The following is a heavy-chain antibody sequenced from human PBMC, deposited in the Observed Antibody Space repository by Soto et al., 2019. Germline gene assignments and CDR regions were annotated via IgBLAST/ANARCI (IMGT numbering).Heavy chain of an antibody. CDR2: ISYDGSNK. J-gene: IGHJ4*02. D-gene: IGHD3-22*01. CDR3: AKDLYYYDSSGPFDY. V-gene: IGHV3-30*18. CDR1: GFTFSSYG. Sequence: GGSLRLSCAASGFTFSSYGMHWVRQAPGKGLEWVAVISYDGSNKYYADSVKGRFTISRDNSKNTLYLQMNSLRAEDTAVYYCAKDLYYYDSSGPFDYWGQGTLVIVSS.